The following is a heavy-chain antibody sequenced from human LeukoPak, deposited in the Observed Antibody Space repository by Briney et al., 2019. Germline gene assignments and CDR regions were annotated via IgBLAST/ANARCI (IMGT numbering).Heavy chain of an antibody. J-gene: IGHJ6*02. V-gene: IGHV3-23*01. CDR2: VSGSGGST. D-gene: IGHD6-19*01. CDR3: AKDAWGVMAVAGTDSMDV. CDR1: GFTFSSYA. Sequence: GGSLRLSCAASGFTFSSYAMSWVRQAPGKGLEWVSAVSGSGGSTYYADSVKGRFTISRDNSKNTLYLQMNSLRAEDTAVYYCAKDAWGVMAVAGTDSMDVWGQGTTVTVSS.